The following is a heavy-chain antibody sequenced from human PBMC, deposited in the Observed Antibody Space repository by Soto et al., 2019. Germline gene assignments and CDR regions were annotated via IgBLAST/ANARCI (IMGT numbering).Heavy chain of an antibody. Sequence: GGSLRLSCAVSGFSVSANDMSWVRQAPGKGLEWVSVFYRDGSTSYADSVKDRFTTSRDTSENTVSLQMNSLRAEDTTVYYCTRLHYYYLDIWGKGTTVTSP. CDR2: FYRDGST. CDR1: GFSVSAND. V-gene: IGHV3-66*04. CDR3: TRLHYYYLDI. J-gene: IGHJ6*03.